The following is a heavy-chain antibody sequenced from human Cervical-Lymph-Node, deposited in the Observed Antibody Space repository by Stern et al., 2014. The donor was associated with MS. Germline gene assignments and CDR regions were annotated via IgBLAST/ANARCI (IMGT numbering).Heavy chain of an antibody. CDR3: ARRATTYFDH. D-gene: IGHD4-11*01. J-gene: IGHJ4*02. V-gene: IGHV5-51*01. CDR1: GYTFTSYW. CDR2: IYPGDSGT. Sequence: VQLVQSGAEAKKPGESLRISCQGSGYTFTSYWIAWVRQMPGKGLEWMGIIYPGDSGTRYSPSFQGQITISADKSITTAYLQWSSLKASDTAIYYCARRATTYFDHWGQGNLITVSS.